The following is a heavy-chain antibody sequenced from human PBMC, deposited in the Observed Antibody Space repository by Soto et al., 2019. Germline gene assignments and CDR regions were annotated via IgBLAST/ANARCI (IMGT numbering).Heavy chain of an antibody. J-gene: IGHJ5*02. CDR2: IIPIFGTA. D-gene: IGHD3-10*01. V-gene: IGHV1-69*01. Sequence: QVQLVQSGAEVKKPGSSVKVSCKASGGTFSSYAISWVRQAPGQGLEWMGGIIPIFGTANSAQKFQGRVTITTDESTSTAYMELSSLRSEDTAVYYCARRPYYYGSGPHGWFDPWGQGTLVTVSS. CDR1: GGTFSSYA. CDR3: ARRPYYYGSGPHGWFDP.